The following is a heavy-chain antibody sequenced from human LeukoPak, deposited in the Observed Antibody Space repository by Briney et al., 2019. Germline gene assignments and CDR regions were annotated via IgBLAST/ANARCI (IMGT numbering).Heavy chain of an antibody. CDR3: ARVQGFLAAGPSGAFDI. J-gene: IGHJ3*02. D-gene: IGHD6-13*01. Sequence: GGSLRLSCAASGFTFSSYGMHWVRQAPGKGLEWVAVIWYDGSNKYYADSVKGRFTISRDNSKNTLYLQMNSLRAEDTAVYYCARVQGFLAAGPSGAFDIWGQGTMVTVSS. CDR2: IWYDGSNK. CDR1: GFTFSSYG. V-gene: IGHV3-33*01.